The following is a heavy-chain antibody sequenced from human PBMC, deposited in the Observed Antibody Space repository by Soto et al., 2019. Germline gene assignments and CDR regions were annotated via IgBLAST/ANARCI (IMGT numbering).Heavy chain of an antibody. Sequence: SETLSLTCTVSSGSISSSSSYWGWIRQPPGKGLEWIGSIYYSGNTNYNPSLKSRVTISIDTSKNQFSLKQNSVNTADTAVYYCARDLKRNGMDVWGQGTTVTVSS. CDR1: SGSISSSSSY. CDR2: IYYSGNT. J-gene: IGHJ6*02. CDR3: ARDLKRNGMDV. V-gene: IGHV4-39*07.